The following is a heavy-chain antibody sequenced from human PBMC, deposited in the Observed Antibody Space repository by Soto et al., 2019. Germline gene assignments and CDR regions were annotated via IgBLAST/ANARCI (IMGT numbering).Heavy chain of an antibody. D-gene: IGHD5-18*01. J-gene: IGHJ5*02. CDR1: GDSISSINNY. CDR2: ISYSGTT. Sequence: SETLSLTCTVSGDSISSINNYWSWIRHPPGGGLEWIGFISYSGTTSYSPSLKSRVAISLDTSKNQFSLSLNFVTAADTAVYYCARGRGYSYGLDPWGQGSLVTVSS. CDR3: ARGRGYSYGLDP. V-gene: IGHV4-30-4*01.